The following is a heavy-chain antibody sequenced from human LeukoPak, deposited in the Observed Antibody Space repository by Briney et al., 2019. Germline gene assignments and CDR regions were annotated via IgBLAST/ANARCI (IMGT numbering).Heavy chain of an antibody. D-gene: IGHD3-22*01. CDR2: MNPSGST. Sequence: SETLSLTCAVYGGSFSGYYWTWIRQTPEKGLEWIGKMNPSGSTNYNPSLKSRVTISVDTSKNQFSLELSSVTAADTAVYYCARGRQDVTMIVVVMTAVSYYLDVWGKGTTVTVS. CDR1: GGSFSGYY. J-gene: IGHJ6*03. CDR3: ARGRQDVTMIVVVMTAVSYYLDV. V-gene: IGHV4-34*01.